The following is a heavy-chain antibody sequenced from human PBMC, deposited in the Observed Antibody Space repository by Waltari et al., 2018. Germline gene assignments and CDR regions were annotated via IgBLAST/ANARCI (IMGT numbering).Heavy chain of an antibody. J-gene: IGHJ4*02. CDR3: ARVTVVVVAATSFDY. D-gene: IGHD2-15*01. CDR1: GYTFTGYY. CDR2: INPNGGGT. Sequence: QVQLVQSGAEVKKPGASVKVSCKASGYTFTGYYMHWVRQAPGQGLEWIGWINPNGGGTNDAQKFQGRVTMTRDTSISTAYMELSRLRSDDTAVYYCARVTVVVVAATSFDYWGQGTLVTVSS. V-gene: IGHV1-2*02.